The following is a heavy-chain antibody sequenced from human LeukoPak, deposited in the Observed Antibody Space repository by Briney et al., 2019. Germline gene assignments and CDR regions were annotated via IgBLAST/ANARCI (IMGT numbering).Heavy chain of an antibody. CDR1: GFTVSSNY. CDR2: IYSGGST. J-gene: IGHJ5*02. D-gene: IGHD2-15*01. CDR3: ARALLGYCSGGSCYAGP. V-gene: IGHV3-53*01. Sequence: PGGSLRLSCAASGFTVSSNYMSWVRQAPGKGLEWVSVIYSGGSTYYADSVKGRFTISRDNSKNTLYLQMNSLRAEDTAVYYCARALLGYCSGGSCYAGPWGQGTLVTVS.